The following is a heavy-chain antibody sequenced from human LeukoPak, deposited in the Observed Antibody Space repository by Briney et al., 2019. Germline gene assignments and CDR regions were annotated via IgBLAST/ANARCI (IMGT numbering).Heavy chain of an antibody. CDR2: IIPILGIA. J-gene: IGHJ5*02. CDR3: ATEKYYYGSGSYPNWFDP. V-gene: IGHV1-69*04. CDR1: GGTFSSYA. Sequence: ASVKVSCKASGGTFSSYAISCVRQAPGQGLEWMGRIIPILGIANYTQKIEGRVTITADTSTSTAYMELSSLRSEDTAVYYCATEKYYYGSGSYPNWFDPWGQGTLVTVSS. D-gene: IGHD3-10*01.